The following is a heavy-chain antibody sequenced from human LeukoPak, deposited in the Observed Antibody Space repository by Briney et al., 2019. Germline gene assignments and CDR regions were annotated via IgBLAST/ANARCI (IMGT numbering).Heavy chain of an antibody. V-gene: IGHV1-18*01. CDR1: GYTFSSYG. D-gene: IGHD6-13*01. CDR2: ISAYNGNT. CDR3: ARVRIEQQPYDY. J-gene: IGHJ4*02. Sequence: VASVKVSCKASGYTFSSYGISWVRQAPGQGLEGMGWISAYNGNTNYAQKLQGRVTMTTDTSTSTAYMELRSLRSDDTAVYYCARVRIEQQPYDYWGQGTLVTVSS.